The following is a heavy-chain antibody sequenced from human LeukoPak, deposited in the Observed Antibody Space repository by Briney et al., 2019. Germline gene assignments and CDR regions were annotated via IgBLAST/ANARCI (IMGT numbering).Heavy chain of an antibody. CDR1: GYTFTSYD. CDR3: ARVGGSGSSTTLDY. Sequence: GASVKVSCKASGYTFTSYDINCVRQATGQGLEWMGWMNPNSGNTGYAQKLQGRVTMTRNTSRSTAYMELSSLRSEDTAVYYCARVGGSGSSTTLDYWGQGTLVTASS. CDR2: MNPNSGNT. D-gene: IGHD3-10*01. J-gene: IGHJ4*02. V-gene: IGHV1-8*01.